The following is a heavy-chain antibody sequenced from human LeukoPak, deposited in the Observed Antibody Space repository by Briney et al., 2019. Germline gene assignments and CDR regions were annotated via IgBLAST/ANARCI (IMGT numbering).Heavy chain of an antibody. D-gene: IGHD3-9*01. CDR3: AKSWDFAWLLSY. J-gene: IGHJ4*02. Sequence: GGSLRLSCAASGFTFSNYAMNWVRQAPGKGLEWVSGIIGSGTSTYYADSVKGRLTISRDNSQNTLHLQMDSLRAEDTAVYHCAKSWDFAWLLSYWGQGTLVTVSS. CDR2: IIGSGTST. CDR1: GFTFSNYA. V-gene: IGHV3-23*01.